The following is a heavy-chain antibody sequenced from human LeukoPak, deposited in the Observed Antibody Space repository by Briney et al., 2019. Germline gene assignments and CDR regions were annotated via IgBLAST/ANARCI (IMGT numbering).Heavy chain of an antibody. CDR2: IWYDGSNK. J-gene: IGHJ4*02. Sequence: PGRSLRLSCAASGFTFSSYGMHWVRQAPGKGLEWVAVIWYDGSNKYYADSVKGRFTISRDNSKNTLYLQMNSLRAEDTAVYYCARGIVRYSSGWYFDCWGQGTLVTVSS. D-gene: IGHD6-19*01. V-gene: IGHV3-33*01. CDR3: ARGIVRYSSGWYFDC. CDR1: GFTFSSYG.